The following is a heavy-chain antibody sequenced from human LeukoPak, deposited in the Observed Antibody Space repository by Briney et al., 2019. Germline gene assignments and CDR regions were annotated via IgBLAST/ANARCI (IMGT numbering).Heavy chain of an antibody. Sequence: SETLSLTCTVSGGSISSYYWSWIRQPPGKGLEWIGCIYYSGSTNYNPSLKSRVTISVDTSKNQFSLKLSSVTAADTAVYYCASYSSGQTEDYWGQGTLVTVSS. CDR1: GGSISSYY. CDR2: IYYSGST. J-gene: IGHJ4*02. V-gene: IGHV4-59*12. D-gene: IGHD6-19*01. CDR3: ASYSSGQTEDY.